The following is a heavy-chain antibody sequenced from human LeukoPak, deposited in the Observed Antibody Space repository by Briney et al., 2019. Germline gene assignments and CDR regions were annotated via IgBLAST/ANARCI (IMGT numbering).Heavy chain of an antibody. D-gene: IGHD2-15*01. CDR1: GFTFRTYW. V-gene: IGHV3-74*01. J-gene: IGHJ4*02. CDR3: VAARADFDY. Sequence: GGSLRLSCVASGFTFRTYWMHWVRQAPGKGLLWVSRINGDGSSTNYADSVKGRFTISRDNAKNTLYLQMNSLRAEDTAVYYCVAARADFDYWGQGTLVTVTS. CDR2: INGDGSST.